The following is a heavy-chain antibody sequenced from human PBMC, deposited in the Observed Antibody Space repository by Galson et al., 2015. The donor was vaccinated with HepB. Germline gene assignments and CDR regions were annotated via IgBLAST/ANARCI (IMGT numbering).Heavy chain of an antibody. D-gene: IGHD2-15*01. CDR3: AKDDGSPEYFDY. Sequence: SLRLSCAASGFTFSSYAMNWVRQAPGKGLEWVSAISGSGGSTYYADSVKGRFTISRDNSKNTLYLQMNNLRAEDTAVYYCAKDDGSPEYFDYWGQGNLVTVSS. CDR2: ISGSGGST. J-gene: IGHJ4*02. CDR1: GFTFSSYA. V-gene: IGHV3-23*01.